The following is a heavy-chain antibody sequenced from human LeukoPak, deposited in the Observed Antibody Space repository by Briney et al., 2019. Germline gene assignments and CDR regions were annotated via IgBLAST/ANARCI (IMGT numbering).Heavy chain of an antibody. CDR1: GFTFSSYW. Sequence: GGSLRLSCAASGFTFSSYWMHWVRQAPGKGLVWVSRINSDGSSTSYADSVKGRFTISRDNAKNTLYLQMNSLRAEDTAVYYCAKDSAYDFWSGYYGLFGMDVWGQGTTVTVSS. D-gene: IGHD3-3*01. V-gene: IGHV3-74*01. CDR3: AKDSAYDFWSGYYGLFGMDV. J-gene: IGHJ6*02. CDR2: INSDGSST.